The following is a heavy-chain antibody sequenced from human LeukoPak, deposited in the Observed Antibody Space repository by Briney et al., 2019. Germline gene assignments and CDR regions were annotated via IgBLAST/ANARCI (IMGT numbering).Heavy chain of an antibody. Sequence: GGSLRFSCAASGFTFSSYGMHWVRQAPGKGLEWVAVIWYDGSNKYYADSVKGRFTISRDNAKNSLYLQMNSLRAEDTAVYYCAREDSSGYYDFDYWGQGTLVTVSS. CDR1: GFTFSSYG. V-gene: IGHV3-33*01. CDR2: IWYDGSNK. D-gene: IGHD3-22*01. CDR3: AREDSSGYYDFDY. J-gene: IGHJ4*02.